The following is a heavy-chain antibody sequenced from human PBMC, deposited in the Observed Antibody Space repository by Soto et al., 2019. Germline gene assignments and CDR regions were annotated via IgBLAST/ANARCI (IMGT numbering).Heavy chain of an antibody. CDR1: GFTFSSYA. Sequence: PGGSLRLSCAASGFTFSSYAMHWVRQAPGKGLEWVAVISYDGSNKYYADSVKGRFTISRDNSKNTLYLQMNSLRAEDMAVYYCARDAVVVPAARGWFDPWGQGTLVTVSS. CDR3: ARDAVVVPAARGWFDP. CDR2: ISYDGSNK. J-gene: IGHJ5*02. V-gene: IGHV3-30-3*01. D-gene: IGHD2-2*01.